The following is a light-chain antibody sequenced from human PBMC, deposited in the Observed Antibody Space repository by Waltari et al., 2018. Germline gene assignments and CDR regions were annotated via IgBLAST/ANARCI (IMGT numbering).Light chain of an antibody. CDR1: SSDVGRYNC. CDR2: EVS. V-gene: IGLV2-8*01. Sequence: PPSASGSPGQSVTISCTGTSSDVGRYNCVSWFQQHPGKAPKLMIYEVSKRPSGVPDRFSGSKSGNTASLTVSGLQAEDEADYYCSSYAANNNFVFGTGTKVTVL. CDR3: SSYAANNNFV. J-gene: IGLJ1*01.